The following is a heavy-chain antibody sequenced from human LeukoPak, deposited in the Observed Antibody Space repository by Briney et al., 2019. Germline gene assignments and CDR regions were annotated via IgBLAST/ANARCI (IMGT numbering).Heavy chain of an antibody. CDR3: VKDQGGPFDY. Sequence: GGSLRLSCSASGFTFSSYAMHWVRQAPGKGLEYVSAISSNGGSTYYADSVKGRFTISRDNSRNTLYLQMSSPRAEDTAVYYRVKDQGGPFDYWGQGTLVTVSS. CDR2: ISSNGGST. CDR1: GFTFSSYA. J-gene: IGHJ4*02. V-gene: IGHV3-64D*06. D-gene: IGHD2-15*01.